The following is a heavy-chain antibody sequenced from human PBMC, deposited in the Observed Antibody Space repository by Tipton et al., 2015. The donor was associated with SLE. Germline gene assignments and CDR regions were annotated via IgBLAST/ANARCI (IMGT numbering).Heavy chain of an antibody. CDR3: ARKAWYFDL. Sequence: SLRLSCAASGFTSSSYWMTWVRQAPGKGLEWVAKIKSDGSEKHYVDSVKGRFTISRDNAKNSLYLQMNSLRGEDTGLYYCARKAWYFDLWGRGTQVTVSS. CDR2: IKSDGSEK. J-gene: IGHJ2*01. V-gene: IGHV3-7*01. CDR1: GFTSSSYW.